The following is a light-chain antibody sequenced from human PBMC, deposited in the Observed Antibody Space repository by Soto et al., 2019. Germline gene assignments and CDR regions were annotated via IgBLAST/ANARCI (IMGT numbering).Light chain of an antibody. Sequence: DIQMTQSPSTLSASLGDRVTITCRASRNIERWLAWYQQKPGKAPRLLIYDASTLETGVPSRFSGGGSGTEFTLTIRSRQPDDNAAYCGQHCETYWAFGEGTKVEVE. J-gene: IGKJ1*01. CDR1: RNIERW. CDR3: QHCETYWA. V-gene: IGKV1-5*01. CDR2: DAS.